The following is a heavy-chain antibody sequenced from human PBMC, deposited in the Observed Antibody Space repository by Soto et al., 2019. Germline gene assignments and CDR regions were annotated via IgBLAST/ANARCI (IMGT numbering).Heavy chain of an antibody. D-gene: IGHD2-15*01. V-gene: IGHV3-30*18. CDR1: GFTFSSYG. CDR2: ISYDGSNK. J-gene: IGHJ6*03. CDR3: PKSPKRLATLRGYYYYSMYV. Sequence: ESGGGVVQPGRSLRLSCAASGFTFSSYGMHWVRQAPGTGLEWVAVISYDGSNKYYADSVKGRFTISRHNPNNTLYMHMNSLSAEHAAVYYCPKSPKRLATLRGYYYYSMYVWGKGTTVTLSS.